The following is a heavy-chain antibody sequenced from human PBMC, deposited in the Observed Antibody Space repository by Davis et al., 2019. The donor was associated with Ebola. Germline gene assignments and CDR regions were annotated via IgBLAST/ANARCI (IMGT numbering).Heavy chain of an antibody. CDR1: GFTFSNVW. V-gene: IGHV3-15*01. Sequence: PGGSLRLSCAAPGFTFSNVWMAWVRPAPGKGLEWIGRIKSKSAGGTTDYAAPVEGRFTISRADSKNTLYLQMNSLKTEDTAVYYCTTRIYYYGMDVWGQGTTVTVSS. CDR2: IKSKSAGGTT. CDR3: TTRIYYYGMDV. D-gene: IGHD2-15*01. J-gene: IGHJ6*02.